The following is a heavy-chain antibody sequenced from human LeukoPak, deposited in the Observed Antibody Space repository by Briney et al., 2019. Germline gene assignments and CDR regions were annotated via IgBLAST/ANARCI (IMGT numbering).Heavy chain of an antibody. D-gene: IGHD5-18*01. J-gene: IGHJ6*02. CDR1: GYSIGSGNY. CDR3: ARVPVKYSPVRDYYYGMDV. V-gene: IGHV4-38-2*02. Sequence: SETLSLTCTVSGYSIGSGNYWGWIRQPPGKGLEWIGSVWHSGTTYYNPSLKSRVTISVDTSKNQFSLKVNSVTAADTAVYYCARVPVKYSPVRDYYYGMDVWGQGTTVTVSS. CDR2: VWHSGTT.